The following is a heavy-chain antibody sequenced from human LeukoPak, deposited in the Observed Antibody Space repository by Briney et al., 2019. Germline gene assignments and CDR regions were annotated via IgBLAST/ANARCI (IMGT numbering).Heavy chain of an antibody. J-gene: IGHJ5*02. D-gene: IGHD1-7*01. V-gene: IGHV1-8*01. CDR3: ARAGINNWNYAGGNWFDP. CDR1: GYTFTSYD. CDR2: MNPNSGNT. Sequence: ASVKVSCEASGYTFTSYDINWVRQATGQGLEWMGWMNPNSGNTGYAQKFQGRVTMTRNTSISTAYMELSSLRSEDTAVYYCARAGINNWNYAGGNWFDPWGQGTLVTVSS.